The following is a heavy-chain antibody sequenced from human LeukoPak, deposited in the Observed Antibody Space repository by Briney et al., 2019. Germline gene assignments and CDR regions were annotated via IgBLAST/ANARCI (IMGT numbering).Heavy chain of an antibody. J-gene: IGHJ4*02. CDR3: ARVYFSRRYYYDSSGYPTGLSDY. D-gene: IGHD3-22*01. Sequence: PGGSLRLSCAASGFTFRSYWMSWVRQAPRKGLEWVANIKQDGSEKYYVDSVKGRFTISRDNAKNSLYLQMNSLRAEDTAVYYCARVYFSRRYYYDSSGYPTGLSDYWGQGTLVTVSS. CDR2: IKQDGSEK. V-gene: IGHV3-7*01. CDR1: GFTFRSYW.